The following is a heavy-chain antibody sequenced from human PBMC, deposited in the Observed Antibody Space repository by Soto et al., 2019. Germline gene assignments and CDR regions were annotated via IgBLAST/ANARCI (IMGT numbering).Heavy chain of an antibody. V-gene: IGHV4-59*08. CDR3: ANSYGSYFYY. D-gene: IGHD5-18*01. J-gene: IGHJ4*02. CDR2: IYYSGST. Sequence: SETLSLTCTVSGGSISSYYWSWIRQPPGKGLEWIGYIYYSGSTNYNPSLKSRVTISVDTSKNQFSLKLSSVTAADTACYYCANSYGSYFYYWGQGYLVTVSS. CDR1: GGSISSYY.